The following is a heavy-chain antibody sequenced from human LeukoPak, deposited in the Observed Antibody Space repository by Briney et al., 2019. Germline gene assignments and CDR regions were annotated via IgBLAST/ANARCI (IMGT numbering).Heavy chain of an antibody. Sequence: PGGSLRLSCAASGYTFSRYAMHWVRQAPGKGLEWVAVISYDGSNKYYADSVKGRFTISRDNSKNTLYLQMNSLRAEDTAVYYCASWYWGQGTLVTVSS. CDR1: GYTFSRYA. CDR2: ISYDGSNK. J-gene: IGHJ4*02. CDR3: ASWY. V-gene: IGHV3-30*04.